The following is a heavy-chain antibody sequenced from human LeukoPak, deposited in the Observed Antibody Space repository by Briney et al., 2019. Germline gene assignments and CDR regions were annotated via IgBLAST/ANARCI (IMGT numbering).Heavy chain of an antibody. CDR3: ARSTSQYFYDSSLAF. CDR1: GDSISTGYS. V-gene: IGHV4-31*03. J-gene: IGHJ4*02. Sequence: PSETLSLTCTVSGDSISTGYSCSWIRQHPEKGLGWIGHIYYSSTSYNPSLGSRVSISLDTSKNQFSLKLTSVTAADTAVYYCARSTSQYFYDSSLAFWGQGTLVTVSS. CDR2: IYYSST. D-gene: IGHD3-22*01.